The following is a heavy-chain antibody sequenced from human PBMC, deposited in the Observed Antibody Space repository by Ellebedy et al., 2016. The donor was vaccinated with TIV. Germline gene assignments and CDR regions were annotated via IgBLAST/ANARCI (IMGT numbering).Heavy chain of an antibody. CDR1: GFNFRSYW. Sequence: GESLKISCVASGFNFRSYWMGWVRQAPGKGLAWVANIYQDGSQKYYVNSAEGRFTISRDNAKNSLYLEMRSLRVEDTAMYYCARRGSYGDYAVQVNNWFDTWGQGTLVSVSS. CDR3: ARRGSYGDYAVQVNNWFDT. V-gene: IGHV3-7*01. D-gene: IGHD4-17*01. J-gene: IGHJ5*02. CDR2: IYQDGSQK.